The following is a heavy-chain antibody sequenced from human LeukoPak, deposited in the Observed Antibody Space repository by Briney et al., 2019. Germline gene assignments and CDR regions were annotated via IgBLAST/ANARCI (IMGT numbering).Heavy chain of an antibody. CDR1: GFTFSSYA. J-gene: IGHJ4*02. Sequence: GGSLRLSCAASGFTFSSYAMSWVRQAPGKGLEWVSAISGSGGSTYYADSVKGRFTISRDNSKNTLYLQMNSLRAEDTAVYYCAKDRGRIVLMVYAKYYFDYWGQGTLVTVSS. CDR3: AKDRGRIVLMVYAKYYFDY. D-gene: IGHD2-8*01. CDR2: ISGSGGST. V-gene: IGHV3-23*01.